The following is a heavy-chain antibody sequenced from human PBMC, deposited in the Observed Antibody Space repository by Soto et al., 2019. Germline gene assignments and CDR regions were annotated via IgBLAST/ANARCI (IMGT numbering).Heavy chain of an antibody. J-gene: IGHJ5*02. CDR3: ARVKKYWDSCGNWFDP. CDR1: GGSISSGGYY. Sequence: SETPSLTCTVSGGSISSGGYYWSWIRQHPGKGLEWIGYIYYSGSTYYNPSLKSRVTISVDTSKNQFSLKLSSVTAADTAVYYCARVKKYWDSCGNWFDPWGQGTLVTVSS. CDR2: IYYSGST. D-gene: IGHD3-22*01. V-gene: IGHV4-31*03.